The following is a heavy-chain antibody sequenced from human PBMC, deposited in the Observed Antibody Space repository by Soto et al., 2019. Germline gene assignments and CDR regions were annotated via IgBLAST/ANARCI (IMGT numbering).Heavy chain of an antibody. Sequence: ASVKVSCKASGYTFTGYYMHWVRQAPGQGLEWMGWINPNSGGTNYAQKFQGWVTMTRDTSISTAYMELSRLRSDDTAVYYCARYKEKEYRSSSGLSDYGMDVWG. J-gene: IGHJ6*02. CDR3: ARYKEKEYRSSSGLSDYGMDV. CDR1: GYTFTGYY. CDR2: INPNSGGT. V-gene: IGHV1-2*04. D-gene: IGHD6-6*01.